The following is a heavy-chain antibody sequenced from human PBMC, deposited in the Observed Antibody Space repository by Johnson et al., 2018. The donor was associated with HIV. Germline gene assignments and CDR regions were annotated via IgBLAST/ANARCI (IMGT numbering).Heavy chain of an antibody. CDR1: GFAFSNAW. CDR2: IKLDGSEK. CDR3: AREPRLLTDAFDI. V-gene: IGHV3-7*01. J-gene: IGHJ3*02. Sequence: VQLVESGGGLVKPGGSLRVSCAASGFAFSNAWMNWVRQAPGKGLEWVTNIKLDGSEKYYVDSVRGRFTISRDNSKNTLYLQMNSLRVEDTAVYYCAREPRLLTDAFDIWGQGTMVTISS. D-gene: IGHD5-18*01.